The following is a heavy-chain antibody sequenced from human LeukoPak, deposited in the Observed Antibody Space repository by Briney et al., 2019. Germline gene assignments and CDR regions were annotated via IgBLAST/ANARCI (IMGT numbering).Heavy chain of an antibody. CDR3: ATSGGGIVGATTTGAFFDY. CDR1: GYTFTGYY. Sequence: ASVKVSCKASGYTFTGYYMHWVRQAPGQGLEWMGWINPNSGGTKYAQKFQGWVTMTRDTSISTAYMELSRLTSDDTAVYYCATSGGGIVGATTTGAFFDYWGQGTLVTVSS. J-gene: IGHJ4*02. D-gene: IGHD1-26*01. V-gene: IGHV1-2*04. CDR2: INPNSGGT.